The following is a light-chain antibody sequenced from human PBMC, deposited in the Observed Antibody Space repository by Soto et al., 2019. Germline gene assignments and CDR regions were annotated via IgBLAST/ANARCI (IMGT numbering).Light chain of an antibody. CDR1: QIVSRN. V-gene: IGKV3-15*01. CDR3: HQYKKWPGT. Sequence: IVRTQSPAPLSVSPGERATLSXRASQIVSRNLSWYQQTPGXAPRXXXDGXSTRATGSPARFSGSGSGTEFSPTISSLHSEDCAAYYCHQYKKWPGTFGQGTKVDIK. CDR2: GXS. J-gene: IGKJ1*01.